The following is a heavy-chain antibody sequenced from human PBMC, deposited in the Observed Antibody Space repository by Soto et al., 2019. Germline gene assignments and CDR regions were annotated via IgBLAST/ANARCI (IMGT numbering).Heavy chain of an antibody. CDR2: ISGSGGST. J-gene: IGHJ4*02. CDR3: ARDLDGGNSGY. Sequence: SGGSLRLSCAASGFTFSSYAMSWVRQAPGKGLEWVSAISGSGGSTYYADSVKGRFTISRDNSKNTLYLQMNSLRAEDTAVYYCARDLDGGNSGYWGQGTLVTVS. V-gene: IGHV3-23*01. D-gene: IGHD2-21*02. CDR1: GFTFSSYA.